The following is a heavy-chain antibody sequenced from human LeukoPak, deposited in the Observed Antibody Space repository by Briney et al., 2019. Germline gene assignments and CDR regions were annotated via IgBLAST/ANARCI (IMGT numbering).Heavy chain of an antibody. J-gene: IGHJ4*02. CDR2: IRYDGSNK. Sequence: GGSLRLSCAASGFTFSSYEMNWVRQAPGKGLEWVAFIRYDGSNKYYADSVKGRFTISRDNSKNTLYLQMNSLRAEDAAFYYCARGALGSYSPFDYWGQGTLVTVSS. CDR1: GFTFSSYE. D-gene: IGHD1-26*01. CDR3: ARGALGSYSPFDY. V-gene: IGHV3-30*02.